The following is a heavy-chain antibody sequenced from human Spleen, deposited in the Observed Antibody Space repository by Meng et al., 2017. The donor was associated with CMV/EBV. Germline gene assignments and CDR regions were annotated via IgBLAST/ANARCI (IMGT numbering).Heavy chain of an antibody. CDR3: ARGGSNLDC. Sequence: GSLKISCAASGFTFSSYWMHWVRQAPGKGLVWVSHINDDKSSRSYADSVKGRFIISRDNAKNTLYLQMNSLRADDTAVYYCARGGSNLDCWGQGALVTVSS. D-gene: IGHD1-14*01. CDR1: GFTFSSYW. J-gene: IGHJ4*02. V-gene: IGHV3-74*01. CDR2: INDDKSSR.